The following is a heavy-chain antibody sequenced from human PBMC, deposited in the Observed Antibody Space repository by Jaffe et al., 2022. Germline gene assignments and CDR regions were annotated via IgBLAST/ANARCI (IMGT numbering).Heavy chain of an antibody. CDR3: AREWDYGEYGGSSFDI. V-gene: IGHV4-59*02. Sequence: QVQLQESGPGLVKPSETLSLTCGVSGVSVSSFYWSWIRQPPGKEMEWIGYIYKSGNTKYNPSLKSRVSMSVDTSKNHFSLTLSSVSAADTAVYYCAREWDYGEYGGSSFDIWGQGTTVIVSS. CDR2: IYKSGNT. J-gene: IGHJ3*02. D-gene: IGHD4-17*01. CDR1: GVSVSSFY.